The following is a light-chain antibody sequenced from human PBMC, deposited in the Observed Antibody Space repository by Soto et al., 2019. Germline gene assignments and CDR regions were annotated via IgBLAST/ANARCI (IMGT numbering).Light chain of an antibody. CDR2: AAS. J-gene: IGKJ4*01. CDR1: QGISNY. V-gene: IGKV1-27*01. CDR3: QKYTNVPA. Sequence: DIQMTQSPSSLSASVGDRVTITCRASQGISNYLAWYHQIPGKVPKLLISAASTLQSGVPSRFSGSGSGTDFTLTISSPQPEDVANSYCQKYTNVPAFGGGTKVEIK.